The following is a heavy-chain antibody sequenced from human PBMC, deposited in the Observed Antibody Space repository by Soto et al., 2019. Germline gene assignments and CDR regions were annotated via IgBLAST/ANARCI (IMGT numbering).Heavy chain of an antibody. CDR3: ARADPDASVGY. V-gene: IGHV4-59*11. CDR2: ISYSGST. J-gene: IGHJ4*02. CDR1: GVSMSSHY. D-gene: IGHD3-16*01. Sequence: SETLSLTCSVSGVSMSSHYWTWLRQPPGKGLEWIGYISYSGSTYYSPSLKSRVTISADTSRNQFSLKLSSVIAADTAVYFCARADPDASVGYWGQGTLVTVSS.